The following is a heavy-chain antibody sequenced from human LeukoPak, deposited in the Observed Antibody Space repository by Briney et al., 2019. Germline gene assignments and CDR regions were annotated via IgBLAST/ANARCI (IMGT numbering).Heavy chain of an antibody. CDR1: GFTFSSHW. J-gene: IGHJ4*02. CDR2: INSDGSVT. CDR3: ASPMWDTAIHDY. D-gene: IGHD5-18*01. V-gene: IGHV3-74*01. Sequence: GGSLRLSCAASGFTFSSHWMHWVRQAPGKGLVWVSRINSDGSVTSYADSVKGRFTISRDNAKDTLYLQMNSLRAEDAAVYYCASPMWDTAIHDYWGQGTLVTVSS.